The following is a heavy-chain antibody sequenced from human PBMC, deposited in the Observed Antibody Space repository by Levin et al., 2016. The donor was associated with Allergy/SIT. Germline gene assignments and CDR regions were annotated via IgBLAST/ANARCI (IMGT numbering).Heavy chain of an antibody. CDR2: INHSGST. CDR1: GGSFSGYY. D-gene: IGHD7-27*01. CDR3: ASRKAGDRGYYYYGMDV. J-gene: IGHJ6*02. Sequence: SETLSLTCAVYGGSFSGYYWSWIRQPPGKGLEWIGEINHSGSTNYNPSLKSRVTISVDTSKNQFSLKLSSVTAADTDVYYCASRKAGDRGYYYYGMDVWGQGTTVTVSS. V-gene: IGHV4-34*01.